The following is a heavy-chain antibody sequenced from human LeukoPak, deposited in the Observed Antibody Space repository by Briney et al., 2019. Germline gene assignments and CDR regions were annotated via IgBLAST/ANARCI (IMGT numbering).Heavy chain of an antibody. CDR1: GGSFSGYY. CDR3: ASRLPKYSSSWYAGLD. Sequence: SETLSLTCAVYGGSFSGYYWSWIRQPPGKGLEWLGEINHSGSTNYNPSLKSRVTISVDTSKNQFSLKLSSVTAADTAVYYCASRLPKYSSSWYAGLDWGQGTLVTVSS. D-gene: IGHD6-13*01. V-gene: IGHV4-34*01. J-gene: IGHJ4*02. CDR2: INHSGST.